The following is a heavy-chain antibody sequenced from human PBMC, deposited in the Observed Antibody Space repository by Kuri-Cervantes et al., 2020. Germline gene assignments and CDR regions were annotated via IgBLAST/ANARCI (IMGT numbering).Heavy chain of an antibody. CDR2: MNPNSGNT. CDR1: GYTFTSYD. J-gene: IGHJ4*02. D-gene: IGHD6-13*01. V-gene: IGHV1-8*01. CDR3: ARALHPAAGTYVDY. Sequence: ASVKVSCKASGYTFTSYDMNWVRQASGQGLEWMGWMNPNSGNTDYGQKFQGRVTMTMNTSISTAYMELSSLGSEDTAVYYCARALHPAAGTYVDYLGQETLVTVSS.